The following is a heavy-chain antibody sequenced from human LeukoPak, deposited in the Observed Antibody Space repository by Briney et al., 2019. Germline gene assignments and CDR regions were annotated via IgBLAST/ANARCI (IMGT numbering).Heavy chain of an antibody. Sequence: PSETLSLTCAVYGGSFSGYYWSWIRQPPGKGLEWIGEINHSGSTNYNPSLKSRVTISVDTSKNQFSLKLSSVTAADTAVYYCARGVTPHYWGQGTLVTVSS. D-gene: IGHD2-21*02. V-gene: IGHV4-34*01. CDR2: INHSGST. CDR1: GGSFSGYY. CDR3: ARGVTPHY. J-gene: IGHJ4*02.